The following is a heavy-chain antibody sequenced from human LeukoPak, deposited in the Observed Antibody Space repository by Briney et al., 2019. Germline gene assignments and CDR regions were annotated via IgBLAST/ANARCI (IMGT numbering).Heavy chain of an antibody. Sequence: PSETLSLTCAVYGGSFSGYYWSWIRQPPGKGLEWIGEINHSGSTNYNPSLKSRVTISVDTSKNQFSLKLSPVTAADTAVYYCARGLGSGWYVTELYYFDYWGQGTLVTVSS. D-gene: IGHD6-19*01. J-gene: IGHJ4*02. V-gene: IGHV4-34*01. CDR1: GGSFSGYY. CDR2: INHSGST. CDR3: ARGLGSGWYVTELYYFDY.